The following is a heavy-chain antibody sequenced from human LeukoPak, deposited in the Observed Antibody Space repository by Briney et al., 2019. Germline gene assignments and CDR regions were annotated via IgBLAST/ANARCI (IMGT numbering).Heavy chain of an antibody. CDR1: GGSFSGYY. CDR3: ARGKAAWTGSLGY. CDR2: INHSGST. V-gene: IGHV4-34*01. J-gene: IGHJ4*02. D-gene: IGHD1-26*01. Sequence: PSETLSLTCAVYGGSFSGYYWSWIRQPPGKGLEWIGEINHSGSTNYNPSLKSRVTISVDTSKNQFSLKLSSVTAADTAVYYCARGKAAWTGSLGYWGQGTLVTVSS.